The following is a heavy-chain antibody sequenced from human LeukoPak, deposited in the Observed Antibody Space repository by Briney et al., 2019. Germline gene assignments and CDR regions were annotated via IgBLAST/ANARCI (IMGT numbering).Heavy chain of an antibody. V-gene: IGHV4-59*01. J-gene: IGHJ4*02. D-gene: IGHD6-13*01. CDR3: ARNLIPEQLVLNF. CDR2: IYYTGST. CDR1: GGSISDYY. Sequence: SETLSLTCTVSGGSISDYYWNWIRQPPGKGLEWIGYIYYTGSTNYNPSLKSRVTMSVDTSKNQFSLNLRSVTPEDTAVYYCARNLIPEQLVLNFWGQGTLVTVSS.